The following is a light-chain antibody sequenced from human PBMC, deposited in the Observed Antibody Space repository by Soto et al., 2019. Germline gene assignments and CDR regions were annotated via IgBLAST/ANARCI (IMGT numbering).Light chain of an antibody. J-gene: IGKJ2*01. CDR2: DAS. CDR3: QQRSNWPPYT. Sequence: EIVLTQSPATLSLSPGERATLSCRASQSVSSYLAWYQQKPGQAPRLLLYDASNRATGIPARFSGSGSGTNVTLPISSLEPEDFAVYYCQQRSNWPPYTFGQGTKLEIK. CDR1: QSVSSY. V-gene: IGKV3-11*01.